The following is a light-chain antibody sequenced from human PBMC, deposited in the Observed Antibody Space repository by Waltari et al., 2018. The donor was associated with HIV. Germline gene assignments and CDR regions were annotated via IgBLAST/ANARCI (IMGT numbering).Light chain of an antibody. Sequence: QSALTQPASVSASPVQSLTISCTGPSSDVGGYTYVTRYQQHPGNAPKLMIYDVSNRPSGVSNRFAVSKSGNTASLTISGLQAEDEADYYCSSYTISSTLVFGGGTKLTVL. CDR3: SSYTISSTLV. J-gene: IGLJ2*01. CDR1: SSDVGGYTY. V-gene: IGLV2-14*01. CDR2: DVS.